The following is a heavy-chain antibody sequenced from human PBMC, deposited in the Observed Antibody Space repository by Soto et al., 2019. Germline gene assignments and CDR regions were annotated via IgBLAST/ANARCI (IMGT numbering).Heavy chain of an antibody. D-gene: IGHD2-15*01. CDR2: IYSGGST. V-gene: IGHV3-53*01. CDR3: ARLYGRAY. Sequence: EVQLVESGGGLIQPGGSLRLSCAASGFSVSNNYMSWVRQAPGKGLEWVSVIYSGGSTYYADSVKGRFTISRDNSKNKLYLQMTSLRADDTAVYYCARLYGRAYWGQGTLVTVSS. CDR1: GFSVSNNY. J-gene: IGHJ4*02.